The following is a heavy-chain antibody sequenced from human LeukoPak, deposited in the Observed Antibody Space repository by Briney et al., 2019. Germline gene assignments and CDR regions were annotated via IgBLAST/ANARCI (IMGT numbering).Heavy chain of an antibody. CDR2: IYYSGST. CDR3: ARHDYGDYGGLDY. CDR1: GGSISSSSYY. D-gene: IGHD4-17*01. Sequence: SETLSLTCTVSGGSISSSSYYSGWIRQPPGKGLEWIGSIYYSGSTYYNPSLKSRVTISVDTSKNQFSLKLSSVTAADTAVYYCARHDYGDYGGLDYWGQGTLVTVSS. V-gene: IGHV4-39*01. J-gene: IGHJ4*02.